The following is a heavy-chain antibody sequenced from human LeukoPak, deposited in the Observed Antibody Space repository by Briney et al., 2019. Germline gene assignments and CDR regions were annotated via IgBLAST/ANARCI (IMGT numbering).Heavy chain of an antibody. V-gene: IGHV4-34*01. CDR3: ATLRYSSSWFNC. CDR1: GGSFSGYF. D-gene: IGHD6-19*01. J-gene: IGHJ5*01. CDR2: INHSGST. Sequence: SETLSLTCAVYGGSFSGYFWSWIRQPPGKGLEWIGEINHSGSTNYNPSLKSRVTISLDTSKNQFSLRLSSVTAADTAVYYCATLRYSSSWFNCWGQGTLVTVSS.